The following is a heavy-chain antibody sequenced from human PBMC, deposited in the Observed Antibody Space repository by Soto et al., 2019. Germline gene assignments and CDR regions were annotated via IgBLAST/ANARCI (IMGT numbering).Heavy chain of an antibody. Sequence: QVQLVQSGAEVKKPGSSVKVSCKASGGTFSSYAISWVRQAPGQGLEWMGGIIPIFGTANYAQKFQVRVTITADESTSTAYMELGSLRAEDTAVYYCARALTGTTLYYYYGMDVWGQGTTVTVSS. D-gene: IGHD1-20*01. J-gene: IGHJ6*02. V-gene: IGHV1-69*01. CDR1: GGTFSSYA. CDR2: IIPIFGTA. CDR3: ARALTGTTLYYYYGMDV.